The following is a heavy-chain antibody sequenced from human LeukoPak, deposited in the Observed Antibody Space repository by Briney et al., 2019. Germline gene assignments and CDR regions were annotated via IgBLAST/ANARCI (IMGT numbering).Heavy chain of an antibody. CDR1: GFTVSNNY. Sequence: QPGGSLRLSCAASGFTVSNNYMTWVRQAPGKGLVWVSRIKSDGSTRYADSVKGRFTVSRDNAKNTVSLQMNSLRAEDTGVYYCARVPSEIGGYYPEYFRHWGQGTLVIVSS. CDR3: ARVPSEIGGYYPEYFRH. D-gene: IGHD3-22*01. V-gene: IGHV3-74*01. CDR2: IKSDGST. J-gene: IGHJ1*01.